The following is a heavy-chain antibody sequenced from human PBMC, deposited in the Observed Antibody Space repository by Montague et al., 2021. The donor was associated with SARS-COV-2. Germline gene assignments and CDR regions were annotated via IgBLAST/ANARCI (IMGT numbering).Heavy chain of an antibody. CDR3: ARDNYYYDTSGYPDY. CDR2: IKQDGSEK. V-gene: IGHV3-7*01. CDR1: GFTFSSYW. Sequence: SLRLSCAASGFTFSSYWMSWVRQAPGKGLEWVANIKQDGSEKYYVDSVKGRFSISRDNAKNSLYLQMSSLRAEDTAVYYCARDNYYYDTSGYPDYWGQGTLVTVSS. J-gene: IGHJ4*02. D-gene: IGHD3-22*01.